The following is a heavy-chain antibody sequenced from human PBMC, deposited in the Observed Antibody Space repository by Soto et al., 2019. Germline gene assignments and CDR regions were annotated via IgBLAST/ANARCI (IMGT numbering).Heavy chain of an antibody. CDR2: MNPNSGNT. CDR1: GYTFTSYD. J-gene: IGHJ4*02. V-gene: IGHV1-8*01. CDR3: ARGGVFFFAAPTNPFDY. Sequence: QGQLVQSGAEVKKPGASVKVSCKASGYTFTSYDINWVRQATGQGLEWMGWMNPNSGNTGYAQKFQGRVTMTRTTSISTAYMQLSSLRSEDTAVYYCARGGVFFFAAPTNPFDYWGQGTLVTVSS. D-gene: IGHD3-10*01.